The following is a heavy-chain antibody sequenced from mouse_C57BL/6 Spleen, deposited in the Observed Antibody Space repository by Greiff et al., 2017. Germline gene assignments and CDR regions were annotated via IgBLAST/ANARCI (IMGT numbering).Heavy chain of an antibody. CDR3: AGGLRSLGFAY. D-gene: IGHD1-1*01. CDR2: IDPSDSYT. Sequence: VQLQQPGAELVMPGASVKLSCKASGYTFTSYWMHWVKQRPGQGLEWIGEIDPSDSYTNYNQKFKGKSTLTVDKSSSTAYMQLSSLTSEDSAVYYCAGGLRSLGFAYWGQGTLVTVSA. V-gene: IGHV1-69*01. CDR1: GYTFTSYW. J-gene: IGHJ3*01.